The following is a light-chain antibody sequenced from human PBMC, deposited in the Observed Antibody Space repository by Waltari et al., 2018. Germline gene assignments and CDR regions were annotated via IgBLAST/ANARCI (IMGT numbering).Light chain of an antibody. CDR1: QNINNY. CDR3: QQSYSSLTWT. V-gene: IGKV1-39*01. J-gene: IGKJ1*01. Sequence: DIQMTQSPSSLSASVGDSVTITCRASQNINNYLNWYQPKPGKAPTLLIYSASGLQNGVPSRFSASGFGTDFALTISSLQPEDFATYYCQQSYSSLTWTFGQGTTV. CDR2: SAS.